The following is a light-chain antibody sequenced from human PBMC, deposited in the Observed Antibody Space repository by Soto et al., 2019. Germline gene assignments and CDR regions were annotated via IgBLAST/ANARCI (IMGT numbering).Light chain of an antibody. CDR3: AAWDDSLNGHV. V-gene: IGLV1-44*01. CDR1: SSNIGTSS. Sequence: QSVLTPPHSAYGTPGHRVTISCSGSSSNIGTSSVHWFQQLPGTAPKLLISTTNQRPSGVPERFSGSKSGTSASLAISGLQSEDEADYYCAAWDDSLNGHVFGTGTKVTVL. CDR2: TTN. J-gene: IGLJ1*01.